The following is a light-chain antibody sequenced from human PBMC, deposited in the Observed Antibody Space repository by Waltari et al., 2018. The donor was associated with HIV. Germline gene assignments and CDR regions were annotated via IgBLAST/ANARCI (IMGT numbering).Light chain of an antibody. J-gene: IGLJ2*01. CDR2: DVN. V-gene: IGLV2-8*01. Sequence: QSALTQPPSASGSPGQSVTIPCTGTSNSIPASKFFSWYQQHPRKAPRLIISDVNKRPSGVPKRFSGSKSGNTASLTVSGLQAEDEATYYCSSDGGTSAGGSRKFYVIFGGGTKLTVL. CDR1: SNSIPASKF. CDR3: SSDGGTSAGGSRKFYVI.